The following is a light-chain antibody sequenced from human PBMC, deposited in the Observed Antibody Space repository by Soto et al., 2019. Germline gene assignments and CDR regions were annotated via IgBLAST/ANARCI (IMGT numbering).Light chain of an antibody. Sequence: EIVLTQSPGTLSLSPGERATLSCRASQSISSTYLAWYQQKPGQAPRLLIYGASSRASGIPDRFSGSGSGTDLTLTLRRLGPEDFAVYYCQQYGSSPWTFGQGTKVEIK. CDR3: QQYGSSPWT. J-gene: IGKJ1*01. V-gene: IGKV3-20*01. CDR2: GAS. CDR1: QSISSTY.